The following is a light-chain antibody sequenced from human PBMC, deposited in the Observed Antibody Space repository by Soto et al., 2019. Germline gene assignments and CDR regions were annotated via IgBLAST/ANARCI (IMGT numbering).Light chain of an antibody. CDR2: AAS. J-gene: IGKJ1*01. V-gene: IGKV1-27*01. Sequence: IQVAQCPSSLSASVGDRVTITCRASQGISNYLAWYQQKPGKVPKLLIYAASTLQSGVPSRFSGSGSGTDFTLTISSLQPEDVATYYCQKYNSALWTFGQGTKVDI. CDR1: QGISNY. CDR3: QKYNSALWT.